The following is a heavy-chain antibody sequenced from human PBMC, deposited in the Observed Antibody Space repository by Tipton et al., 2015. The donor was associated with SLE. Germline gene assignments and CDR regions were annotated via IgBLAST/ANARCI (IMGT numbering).Heavy chain of an antibody. Sequence: LRLSCTVSGGSISGYYWSWIRQPPGKGLEWIGYIYSSGSTYYNPSLKSRVTISVDTSKNQFSLKLSSVTAADTAIYYCARRQRGYSYAPFDNWGQGTLVPVSS. J-gene: IGHJ4*02. CDR1: GGSISGYY. D-gene: IGHD5-18*01. V-gene: IGHV4-4*08. CDR3: ARRQRGYSYAPFDN. CDR2: IYSSGST.